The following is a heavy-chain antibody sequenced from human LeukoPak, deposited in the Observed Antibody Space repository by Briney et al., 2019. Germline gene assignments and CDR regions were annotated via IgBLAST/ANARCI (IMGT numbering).Heavy chain of an antibody. CDR3: RATGGVTKPNDY. Sequence: GGSLRLSCAASGFTFSGSAMHWVRQASGKGLEWVGRIRSKANSYATAYAASVKGRFTISRDDSKNTAYLQMNSLKTEDTAVYYCRATGGVTKPNDYWGQGTLVTISS. CDR1: GFTFSGSA. V-gene: IGHV3-73*01. CDR2: IRSKANSYAT. J-gene: IGHJ4*02. D-gene: IGHD1-26*01.